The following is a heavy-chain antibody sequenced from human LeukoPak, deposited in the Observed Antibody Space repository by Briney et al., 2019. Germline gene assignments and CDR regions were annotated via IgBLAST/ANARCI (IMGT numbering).Heavy chain of an antibody. J-gene: IGHJ3*01. D-gene: IGHD4-17*01. CDR2: IFASGGDT. V-gene: IGHV3-23*01. Sequence: GGSLRLSCAASGLTFSNYAMMWVRQAPGTGLEWVSAIFASGGDTRYADSVRGRFTISRDNSRNTLFLQMNSLTADDTAVYYCAKDPNGDYVGAFDFWGQGTMVTVSS. CDR3: AKDPNGDYVGAFDF. CDR1: GLTFSNYA.